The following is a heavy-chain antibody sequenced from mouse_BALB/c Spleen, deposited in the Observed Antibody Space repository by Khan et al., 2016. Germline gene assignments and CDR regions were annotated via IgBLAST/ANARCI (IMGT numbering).Heavy chain of an antibody. CDR3: ARSPEGYDVGFAY. J-gene: IGHJ3*01. CDR1: GFNIKDTY. Sequence: VQLQQSGAELVKPGASVKLSCTASGFNIKDTYMHWVKQRPEQGLERIGRIDPANGNTKYDPKFQGKATITADTSSNTAYLQLRSLTSEDTAVYYCARSPEGYDVGFAYWDQGTLVTVSA. D-gene: IGHD2-2*01. CDR2: IDPANGNT. V-gene: IGHV14-3*02.